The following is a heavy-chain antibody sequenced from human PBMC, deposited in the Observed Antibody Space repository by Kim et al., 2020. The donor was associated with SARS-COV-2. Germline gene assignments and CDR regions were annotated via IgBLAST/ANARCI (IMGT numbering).Heavy chain of an antibody. V-gene: IGHV4-34*01. CDR2: INHSGST. D-gene: IGHD3-22*01. Sequence: SETLSLTCAVYGGSFSGYYWSWIRQPPGKGLEWIGEINHSGSTNYNPSLKSRVTISVDTSKNQFSLKLSSVTAADTAVYYCARAKGGVVVRRYFDLWGRGTLVTVSS. CDR3: ARAKGGVVVRRYFDL. CDR1: GGSFSGYY. J-gene: IGHJ2*01.